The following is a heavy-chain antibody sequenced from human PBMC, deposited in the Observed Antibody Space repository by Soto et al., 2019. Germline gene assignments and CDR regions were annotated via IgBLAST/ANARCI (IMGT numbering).Heavy chain of an antibody. CDR3: VKDSGYGGNSAYYYGMDV. Sequence: PGGSLRLSCSASGFTFSSYAMHWVRQAPGKGLEYVSAISSNGGSTYYADSVKGRFTISRDNSKNTLYLQMSSLRAEDTAVYYCVKDSGYGGNSAYYYGMDVWGQGTTVTVPS. V-gene: IGHV3-64D*06. J-gene: IGHJ6*02. CDR2: ISSNGGST. CDR1: GFTFSSYA. D-gene: IGHD4-17*01.